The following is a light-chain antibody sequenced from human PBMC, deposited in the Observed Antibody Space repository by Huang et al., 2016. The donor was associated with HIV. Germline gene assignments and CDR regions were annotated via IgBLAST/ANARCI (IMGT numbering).Light chain of an antibody. J-gene: IGKJ4*01. Sequence: EVVLTQFPATLSLSPGERATLSYRASQSISNHLAWYQQKPGQAPRLLLYDASNRATGIPARFSGSGSGTDFTLTISGLEPEDFAVYYCQQRSNWPPLTFGGGTRVEIK. CDR1: QSISNH. V-gene: IGKV3-11*01. CDR3: QQRSNWPPLT. CDR2: DAS.